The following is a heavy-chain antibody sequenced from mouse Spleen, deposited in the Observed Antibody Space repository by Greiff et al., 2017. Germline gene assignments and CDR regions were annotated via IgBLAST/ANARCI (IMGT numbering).Heavy chain of an antibody. D-gene: IGHD1-1*01. Sequence: QVQLQQPGAELVMPGASVKLSCKASGYTFTSYWMHWVKQRPGQGLEWIGEIDPSDSYTNYYQKFKGKATLTVDKSSSTAYMQLSSLTSEDTAVYYCHYYGRSFDVWGAGTTVTVSS. CDR2: IDPSDSYT. V-gene: IGHV1-69*01. CDR3: HYYGRSFDV. J-gene: IGHJ1*01. CDR1: GYTFTSYW.